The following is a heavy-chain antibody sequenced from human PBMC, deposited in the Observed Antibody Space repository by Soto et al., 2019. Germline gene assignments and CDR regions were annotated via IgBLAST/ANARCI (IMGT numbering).Heavy chain of an antibody. D-gene: IGHD3-9*01. V-gene: IGHV4-34*01. J-gene: IGHJ6*02. CDR3: ARRGLRYLVYGMDV. CDR1: GGSFSGYY. Sequence: PXETLYLTCAVYGGSFSGYYWSWIRQPPGKGLEWIGEINHSGSTNYNPSLKSRVTISVDTSKNQFSLKLSSVTAADTAVYYCARRGLRYLVYGMDVWGQGTTVTVSS. CDR2: INHSGST.